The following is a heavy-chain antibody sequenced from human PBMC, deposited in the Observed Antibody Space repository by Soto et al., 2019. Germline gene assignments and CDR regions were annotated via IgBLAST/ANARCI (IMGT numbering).Heavy chain of an antibody. CDR3: ARDFGELLLASFDY. J-gene: IGHJ4*02. CDR1: GFTFSSYA. CDR2: ISYDGSNK. D-gene: IGHD1-26*01. Sequence: GGSLRLSCAASGFTFSSYAMHWVRQAPGKGLEWVAVISYDGSNKYYADSVKGRFTISRDNSKNTLYLQMNSLRAEDTAVYYCARDFGELLLASFDYWGQGTLVTVSS. V-gene: IGHV3-30-3*01.